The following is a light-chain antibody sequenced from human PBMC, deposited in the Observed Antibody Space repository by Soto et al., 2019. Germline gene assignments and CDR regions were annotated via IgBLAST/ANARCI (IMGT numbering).Light chain of an antibody. CDR1: QSTGTN. J-gene: IGKJ1*01. V-gene: IGKV3-15*01. Sequence: EIVMTQSPATVSVSPGERATLSCRASQSTGTNLAWYQQTPGQAPRLLIYGASIRATDVPDRFSGSGSGSEFTLTISSLRSEDFAVYYCQQYNNWPQTFGHGTKVDIK. CDR3: QQYNNWPQT. CDR2: GAS.